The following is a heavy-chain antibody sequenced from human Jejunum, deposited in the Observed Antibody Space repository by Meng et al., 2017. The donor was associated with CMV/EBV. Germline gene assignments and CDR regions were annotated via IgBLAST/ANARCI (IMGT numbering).Heavy chain of an antibody. V-gene: IGHV4-4*02. J-gene: IGHJ4*02. CDR3: VRGTLGYCSSSSCLSDY. D-gene: IGHD2-2*01. CDR1: SFIPSTW. Sequence: SFIPSTWWTWVRQPPGKGLEWIGAIYHSGSTNYNPSLKNRVSISLDKSQRQFSLRLTAVTAADTAVYYCVRGTLGYCSSSSCLSDYWGQGILVTVSS. CDR2: IYHSGST.